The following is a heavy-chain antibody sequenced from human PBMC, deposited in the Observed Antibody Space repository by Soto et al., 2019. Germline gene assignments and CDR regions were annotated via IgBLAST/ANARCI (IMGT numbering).Heavy chain of an antibody. CDR2: LKSNIDGGTT. J-gene: IGHJ5*02. CDR1: GLTFINAW. Sequence: PGGSLRLSCAASGLTFINAWMNCVRQAPGKGLEWVGRLKSNIDGGTTVYAAPVEGRFTVSRDDSRNTLYLQMNSLKAEYTAVYYCTPARTGFFSWGPGTLLTVSS. D-gene: IGHD3-3*01. CDR3: TPARTGFFS. V-gene: IGHV3-15*01.